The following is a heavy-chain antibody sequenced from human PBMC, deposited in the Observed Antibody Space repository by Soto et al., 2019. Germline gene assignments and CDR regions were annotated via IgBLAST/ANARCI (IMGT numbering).Heavy chain of an antibody. J-gene: IGHJ4*02. CDR1: GFGFTFSTSA. Sequence: GGSLRLSCAASGFGFTFSTSAMSWVRQAPGKGLEWVSVIYSGGSTYYADSVKGRFTISRHDSKNTLYLQMNSLKAEDTAVYYCARVGYWGQGTLVTVSS. CDR2: IYSGGST. V-gene: IGHV3-53*04. CDR3: ARVGY.